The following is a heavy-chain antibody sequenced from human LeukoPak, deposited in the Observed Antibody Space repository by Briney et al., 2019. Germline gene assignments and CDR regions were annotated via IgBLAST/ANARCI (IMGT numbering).Heavy chain of an antibody. CDR1: GFSFSSYG. D-gene: IGHD1-26*01. Sequence: GGSLRLSCAASGFSFSSYGMHWVRQAPGKGLEWVAVIGYDGSNKYYADSVKGRFTISRDNSKNTLYLQMNSLRTEDTAVYYCAKDLGYSGSYIDCWGQGTLVTVSS. J-gene: IGHJ4*02. CDR2: IGYDGSNK. CDR3: AKDLGYSGSYIDC. V-gene: IGHV3-30*18.